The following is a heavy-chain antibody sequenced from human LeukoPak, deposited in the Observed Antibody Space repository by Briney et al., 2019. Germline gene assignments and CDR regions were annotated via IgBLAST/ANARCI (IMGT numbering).Heavy chain of an antibody. D-gene: IGHD3-16*02. J-gene: IGHJ4*02. V-gene: IGHV4-34*01. Sequence: SETLSLTCAVYGGSFSGYYWSWVRQPPGKGLEWVGEINHSGSTNYNPSLKSRVTISVDTSKNQFSLKLSSVTAADTAVYYCARVTGYDYAWGSYRYPKEFDYWGQGTLVTVSS. CDR2: INHSGST. CDR1: GGSFSGYY. CDR3: ARVTGYDYAWGSYRYPKEFDY.